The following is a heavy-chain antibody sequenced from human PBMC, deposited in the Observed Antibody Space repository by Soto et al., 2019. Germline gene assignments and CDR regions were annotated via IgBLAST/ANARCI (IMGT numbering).Heavy chain of an antibody. CDR3: AKGRGGSGSLTPRVDY. V-gene: IGHV3-23*01. D-gene: IGHD3-10*01. CDR1: GFTFNNYA. Sequence: EVQLLESGGGLVQPGGSLRLSCAASGFTFNNYAMTWVRQAPGKGLEWVAAISGGGDTTSYADSVKGRFTVSRDGSKNTLKLQMSSLRAEATALYYCAKGRGGSGSLTPRVDYWGQGTLVTVSS. J-gene: IGHJ4*02. CDR2: ISGGGDTT.